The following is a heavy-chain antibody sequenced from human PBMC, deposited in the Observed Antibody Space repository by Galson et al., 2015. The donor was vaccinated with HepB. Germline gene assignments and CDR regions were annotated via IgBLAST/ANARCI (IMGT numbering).Heavy chain of an antibody. CDR3: VSLPFCISSTCPNF. CDR1: GYSLVKLS. CDR2: YDPEDDKM. Sequence: SVKVSCKVSGYSLVKLSMHWVRQAPGRGLEWMGGYDPEDDKMIYAQRFQVRVTMTEDISTDTAYMELSSLRSEDTAVYYCVSLPFCISSTCPNFWGQGTLVTVSS. D-gene: IGHD2-2*01. V-gene: IGHV1-24*01. J-gene: IGHJ4*02.